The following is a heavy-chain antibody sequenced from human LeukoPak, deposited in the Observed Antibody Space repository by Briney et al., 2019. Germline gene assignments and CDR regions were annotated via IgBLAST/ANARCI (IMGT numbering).Heavy chain of an antibody. Sequence: GASVKVSCKASGYTFTSYDINWVRQATGQGLEWMGWMNPNSGNTGYAQKFQGRVTMTRNTSISTAYMELSSLRSEDTAVYYCARARSHQLRRGYYYYYYMDVWGKGTTVTVSS. J-gene: IGHJ6*03. CDR2: MNPNSGNT. CDR3: ARARSHQLRRGYYYYYYMDV. V-gene: IGHV1-8*01. CDR1: GYTFTSYD. D-gene: IGHD2-2*01.